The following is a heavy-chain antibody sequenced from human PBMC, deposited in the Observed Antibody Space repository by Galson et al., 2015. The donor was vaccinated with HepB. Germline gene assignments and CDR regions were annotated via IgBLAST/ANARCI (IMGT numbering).Heavy chain of an antibody. D-gene: IGHD2-2*01. Sequence: SVKVSCKASGGTFSSYAISWVRQAPGQGLEWMGRINPNSGGTNYAQKFQGRVTMTRDTSISTAYMELSRLRSDDTVVYYCARGGALVVPAAYYYYYGMDVWGQGTTVTVSS. CDR3: ARGGALVVPAAYYYYYGMDV. J-gene: IGHJ6*02. V-gene: IGHV1-2*05. CDR2: INPNSGGT. CDR1: GGTFSSYA.